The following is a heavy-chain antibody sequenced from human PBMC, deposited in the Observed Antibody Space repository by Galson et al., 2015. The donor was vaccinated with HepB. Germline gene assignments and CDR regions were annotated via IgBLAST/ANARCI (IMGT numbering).Heavy chain of an antibody. D-gene: IGHD6-6*01. V-gene: IGHV3-7*01. J-gene: IGHJ6*03. CDR1: GFTFSSYW. CDR3: ARDREYSSFGNYYYYDMDV. CDR2: TKQDESEK. Sequence: LRLSCAASGFTFSSYWMSWVRQAPGKGLEWVANTKQDESEKYYVDSVKGRFTISRDNAKNSLYLQMNSLRAEDTAVYYCARDREYSSFGNYYYYDMDVWGKGTTVTVSS.